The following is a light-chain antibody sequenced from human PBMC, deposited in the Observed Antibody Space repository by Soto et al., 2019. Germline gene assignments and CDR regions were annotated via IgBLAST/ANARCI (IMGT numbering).Light chain of an antibody. J-gene: IGKJ2*01. CDR2: GAS. CDR3: QQYDSSPLYT. V-gene: IGKV3-20*01. Sequence: DIVLTQSPGTLSLSPGERATLSCRASQSVGSSHLAWYQQKPGQAPRLVIYGASNRATGIPDRFSGSGSGTDFTLTIIRLEPEDFAVYYCQQYDSSPLYTFGQGTKLEIK. CDR1: QSVGSSH.